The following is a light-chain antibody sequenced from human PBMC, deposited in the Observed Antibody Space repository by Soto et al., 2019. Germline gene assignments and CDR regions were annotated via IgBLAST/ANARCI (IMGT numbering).Light chain of an antibody. CDR2: DAS. CDR1: QDISNY. CDR3: QQYDDLPIT. V-gene: IGKV1-33*01. Sequence: DIQMTQSPFSLSASVGDRVTITCQASQDISNYLNWYQQKPGKAPKLLISDASNLETGVPSRFSGGGSGKDFIFTINSLQPEDIATYYCQQYDDLPITFGQGTRLEIK. J-gene: IGKJ5*01.